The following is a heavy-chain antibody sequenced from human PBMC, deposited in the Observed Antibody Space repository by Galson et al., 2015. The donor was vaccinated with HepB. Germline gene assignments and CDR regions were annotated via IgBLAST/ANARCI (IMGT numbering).Heavy chain of an antibody. CDR3: TTDVYFSSYWSWLDP. Sequence: SLRLSCAASGFTFSNAWMNWVRQAPGKGLEWVGRIKSKTDGGTTEYAAPVKGRFTISRDDSRNTLYLQMHSLKTDDTAVYYCTTDVYFSSYWSWLDPWGQGTLVTVSS. V-gene: IGHV3-15*07. D-gene: IGHD2-2*01. CDR2: IKSKTDGGTT. J-gene: IGHJ5*02. CDR1: GFTFSNAW.